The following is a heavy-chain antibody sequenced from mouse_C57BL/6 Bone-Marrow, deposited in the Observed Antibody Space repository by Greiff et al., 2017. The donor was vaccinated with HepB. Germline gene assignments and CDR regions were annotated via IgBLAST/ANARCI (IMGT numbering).Heavy chain of an antibody. CDR1: GFTFSDYG. Sequence: EVHLVESGGGLVKPGGSLKLSCAASGFTFSDYGMHWVRQAPEKGLEWVAYISSGSSTIYYADTVKGRFTISRDNAKNTLFLHMTSLRSEDTAMYYCARDPLRVGLLFGGGQGTLVTVSA. CDR3: ARDPLRVGLLFG. J-gene: IGHJ3*01. CDR2: ISSGSSTI. D-gene: IGHD2-10*01. V-gene: IGHV5-17*01.